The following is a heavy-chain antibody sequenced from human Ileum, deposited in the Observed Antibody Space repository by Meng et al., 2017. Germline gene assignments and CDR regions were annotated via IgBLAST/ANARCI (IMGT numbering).Heavy chain of an antibody. Sequence: QVQLQESGPGLLKPSGTLSLLFAVSGGSISTSDWWSWVRQPPGKGLEWIGEIHHSGSTNYNPSLKSRVTISVDKSKNQFSLKLNSVTAADTAVYYCAREWSGSYRHFDYWGQGTLVTVSS. CDR3: AREWSGSYRHFDY. J-gene: IGHJ4*02. D-gene: IGHD1-26*01. V-gene: IGHV4-4*02. CDR2: IHHSGST. CDR1: GGSISTSDW.